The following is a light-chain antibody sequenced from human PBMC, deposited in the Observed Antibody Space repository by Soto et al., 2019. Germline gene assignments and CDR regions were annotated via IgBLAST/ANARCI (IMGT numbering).Light chain of an antibody. CDR3: SSYAGSKSV. CDR2: EVS. V-gene: IGLV2-8*01. CDR1: SSDVGGYVY. J-gene: IGLJ1*01. Sequence: QSALTQPPSASGSPGQSVTISCTGTSSDVGGYVYVSWYQQHPGKVPKLVIYEVSKRPSGVPDRLSGSKSGNTASLTISGLQVDDEADYYCSSYAGSKSVFGTGTKLTVL.